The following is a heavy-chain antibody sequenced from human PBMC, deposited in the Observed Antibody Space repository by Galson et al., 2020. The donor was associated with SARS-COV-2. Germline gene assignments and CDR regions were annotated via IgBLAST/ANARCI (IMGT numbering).Heavy chain of an antibody. CDR3: VVDSSVDWSDAFDR. J-gene: IGHJ3*02. V-gene: IGHV3-9*01. CDR1: GFTFDDYA. D-gene: IGHD3-22*01. Sequence: SLKISCATSGFTFDDYAMNWVRQAPATGLEWVSGIRRHSGMITYADSVQGRFIISRDNAKNSLYLQMNNLRTEDTALYYCVVDSSVDWSDAFDRWGQGTLVTVAS. CDR2: IRRHSGMI.